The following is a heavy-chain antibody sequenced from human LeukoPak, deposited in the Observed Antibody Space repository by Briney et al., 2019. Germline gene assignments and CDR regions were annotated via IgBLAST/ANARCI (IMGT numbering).Heavy chain of an antibody. CDR1: GFSFSNFG. CDR2: IRNRGSYT. CDR3: ARVCSSTSCYWYYYYYGMDV. D-gene: IGHD2-2*01. J-gene: IGHJ6*02. V-gene: IGHV3-21*01. Sequence: GGSLRLSCVASGFSFSNFGMSWVRQAPGKGLEWVSAIRNRGSYTYYADSVKGRFTISRDNAKNSLYLQMNSLRAEDTAVYYCARVCSSTSCYWYYYYYGMDVWGQGTTVTVSS.